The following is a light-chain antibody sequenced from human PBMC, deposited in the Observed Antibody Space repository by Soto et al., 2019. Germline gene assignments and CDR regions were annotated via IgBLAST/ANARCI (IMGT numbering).Light chain of an antibody. Sequence: QSVLTQPASVSGSPGQSITISCTGTSSDVGGYNYVSWYQQYPGKAPKLIIFEVSYRPSGISNRFSGSKSGNTASLTISGLRAEDEADYYCSSYTSRGTYVFGTGTKVTVL. CDR2: EVS. CDR1: SSDVGGYNY. V-gene: IGLV2-14*01. J-gene: IGLJ1*01. CDR3: SSYTSRGTYV.